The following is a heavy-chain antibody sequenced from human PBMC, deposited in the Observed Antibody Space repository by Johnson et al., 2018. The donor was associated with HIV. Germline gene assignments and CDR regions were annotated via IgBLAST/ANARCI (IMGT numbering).Heavy chain of an antibody. CDR3: ARRQDYDTSGYFYHESAFDI. J-gene: IGHJ3*02. Sequence: VQLVESGGGLVQPGRSLRLSCTASGFTFGDYAMSWVRQAPGKGLEWVGFIRSKAYGGTTEYAASVKGRFIISRDDSKSIAYLQMNSLKTEDTAVYYCARRQDYDTSGYFYHESAFDIWGQGTMVTVSS. D-gene: IGHD3-22*01. CDR1: GFTFGDYA. CDR2: IRSKAYGGTT. V-gene: IGHV3-49*04.